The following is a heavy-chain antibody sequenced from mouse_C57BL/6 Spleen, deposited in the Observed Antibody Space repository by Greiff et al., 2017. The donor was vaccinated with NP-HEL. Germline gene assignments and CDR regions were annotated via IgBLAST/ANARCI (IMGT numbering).Heavy chain of an antibody. CDR2: IDPADGDT. D-gene: IGHD1-1*01. V-gene: IGHV14-1*01. CDR3: TFTTVDY. Sequence: VQLQQSGAELVRPGASVKLSCTASGFNIKDYYMHWVKQRPEQGLEWIGRIDPADGDTEYAPKFQGKATMTADPSSNTAYLQLSSLTSEDTAVYYCTFTTVDYWGQGTTLTVSS. CDR1: GFNIKDYY. J-gene: IGHJ2*01.